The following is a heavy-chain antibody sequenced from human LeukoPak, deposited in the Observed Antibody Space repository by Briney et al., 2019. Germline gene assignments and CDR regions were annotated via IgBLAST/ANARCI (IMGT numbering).Heavy chain of an antibody. Sequence: ASVKVSCKASGYTFTSYGISWVRQAPGQGLEWMGWISAYNGNTNYAQKLQGRVTMTTDTSTSTAYMELSRLRSDDTAVYYCARDFSYSGYPGYYYYYMDVWGKGTTVTVSS. CDR2: ISAYNGNT. V-gene: IGHV1-18*01. CDR3: ARDFSYSGYPGYYYYYMDV. CDR1: GYTFTSYG. J-gene: IGHJ6*03. D-gene: IGHD5-12*01.